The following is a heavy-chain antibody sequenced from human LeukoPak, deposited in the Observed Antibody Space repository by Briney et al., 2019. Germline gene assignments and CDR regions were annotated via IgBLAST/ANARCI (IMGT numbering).Heavy chain of an antibody. J-gene: IGHJ4*02. CDR2: ISSSGSTI. CDR3: ARERGSWLRAFDY. D-gene: IGHD6-13*01. CDR1: GFTFSSYE. Sequence: HSGGSLRLSCAASGFTFSSYEMNWVRQAPGKGLEWVSYISSSGSTIYYADSVKGRFTISRDNAKNSLYLQMNSLRAEDTAVYYCARERGSWLRAFDYWGQGTLVTVSS. V-gene: IGHV3-48*03.